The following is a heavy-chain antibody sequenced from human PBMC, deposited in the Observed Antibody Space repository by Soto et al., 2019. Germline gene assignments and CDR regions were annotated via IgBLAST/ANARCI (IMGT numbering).Heavy chain of an antibody. D-gene: IGHD5-18*01. CDR2: ISWNSGNI. CDR1: GFTFDDYA. CDR3: VRSKGGYSYGTPFDY. V-gene: IGHV3-9*01. J-gene: IGHJ4*02. Sequence: VQLEESGGALVQPGRSLRLSCAASGFTFDDYAMYWVRQVLGKGLEWVSSISWNSGNIGYADSVKGRFTTSRDNAKNSLYLQMNSLRPEDTALYYCVRSKGGYSYGTPFDYWGQGTLVTVSS.